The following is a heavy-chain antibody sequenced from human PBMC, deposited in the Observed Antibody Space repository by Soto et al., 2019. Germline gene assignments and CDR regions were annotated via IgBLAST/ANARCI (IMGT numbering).Heavy chain of an antibody. Sequence: SQPLPLTYTVSGGYITSSSYYWGWIRQPPGKGLEWIGSIYYTGSTYYNPSLKSRVTISVDTSKNQFSLKLRSVTAADTAVYYCMLGSGWKDFDYWGQGTLVTVSS. V-gene: IGHV4-39*01. CDR2: IYYTGST. CDR1: GGYITSSSYY. CDR3: MLGSGWKDFDY. D-gene: IGHD3-22*01. J-gene: IGHJ4*02.